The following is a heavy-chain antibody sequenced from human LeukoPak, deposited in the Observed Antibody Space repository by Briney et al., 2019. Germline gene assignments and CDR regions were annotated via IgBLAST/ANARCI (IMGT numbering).Heavy chain of an antibody. J-gene: IGHJ3*02. Sequence: GGSLRLSCAASGFTFSDYYMSWIRQAPGEGLEWVSVIYSGGNTYYADSVKGRFTISRDNSKNTLYLQMNNLRAEDTAVYYCARDLGRYSFDIWGQGTKVTVSS. D-gene: IGHD1-26*01. CDR3: ARDLGRYSFDI. V-gene: IGHV3-53*01. CDR1: GFTFSDYY. CDR2: IYSGGNT.